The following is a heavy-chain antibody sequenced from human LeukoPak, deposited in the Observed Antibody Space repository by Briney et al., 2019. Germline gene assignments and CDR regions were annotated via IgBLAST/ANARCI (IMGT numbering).Heavy chain of an antibody. J-gene: IGHJ6*02. CDR2: FYYSGST. D-gene: IGHD1-26*01. V-gene: IGHV4-39*01. CDR3: VRHDCATTDCSQFYGMDV. CDR1: GGSISTGSHY. Sequence: PSETLSLTCTVSGGSISTGSHYWGWIRQPPVKGPEGIGSFYYSGSTYYNPSLTIRVTISVYSSKNQFSLSLSSVTATDTAVYYCVRHDCATTDCSQFYGMDVWGQGTTVSVSS.